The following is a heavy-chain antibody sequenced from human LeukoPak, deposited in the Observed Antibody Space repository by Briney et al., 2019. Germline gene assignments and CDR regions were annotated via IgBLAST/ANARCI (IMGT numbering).Heavy chain of an antibody. V-gene: IGHV4-34*01. CDR1: GGSFSGYY. D-gene: IGHD3-22*01. Sequence: SETLSLTCAVYGGSFSGYYWSWIRQPPGKGLEWIGEINHSGSTNYNPSLKSRVTISVDTSKNQFSLKLSSVTAADTAEYYCARGYYYDSSGYYQRFDYWGQGTLVTVSS. CDR2: INHSGST. CDR3: ARGYYYDSSGYYQRFDY. J-gene: IGHJ4*02.